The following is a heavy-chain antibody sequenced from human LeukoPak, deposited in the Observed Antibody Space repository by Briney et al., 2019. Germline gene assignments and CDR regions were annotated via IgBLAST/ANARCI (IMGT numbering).Heavy chain of an antibody. V-gene: IGHV1-2*02. CDR1: GYTFTGYY. Sequence: ASVKVSCKASGYTFTGYYMHWVRQAPGQGREGMGWITPSGGTNYPQKFQGRVAITRDTSITTAYMDLSRLTSDDTAVYYCARDRYGDGFAHFDYWGQGALVTVSS. J-gene: IGHJ4*02. CDR2: ITPSGGT. CDR3: ARDRYGDGFAHFDY. D-gene: IGHD5-24*01.